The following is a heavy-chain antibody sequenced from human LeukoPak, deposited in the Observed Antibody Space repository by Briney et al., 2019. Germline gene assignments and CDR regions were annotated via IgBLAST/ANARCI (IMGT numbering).Heavy chain of an antibody. CDR1: GYTFTSYD. J-gene: IGHJ6*02. CDR3: ARRPEDGHNYEDYYYYYGMDV. V-gene: IGHV1-8*01. CDR2: MNPNSGNT. Sequence: ASVKVSCKASGYTFTSYDINWVRQATGQGLEWMGWMNPNSGNTGYAQKFQGRVTMTRNTSISTAYMELSSLRSEDTAVYYCARRPEDGHNYEDYYYYYGMDVWGQGTTVTVSS. D-gene: IGHD5-24*01.